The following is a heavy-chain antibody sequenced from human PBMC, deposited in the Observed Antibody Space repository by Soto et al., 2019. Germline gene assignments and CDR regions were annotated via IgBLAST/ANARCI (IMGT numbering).Heavy chain of an antibody. CDR3: GAGQFFSDY. V-gene: IGHV3-30*03. CDR2: ISFDGSNT. Sequence: PGGSLRLSCAASGFTFSSYGMHWVRQAPGKGLEWVALISFDGSNTYYADSVKGRFTISRDNSQNTLYLQMYSLRAEDTSLYYCGAGQFFSDYWGQGALVTVSS. CDR1: GFTFSSYG. J-gene: IGHJ4*02. D-gene: IGHD6-19*01.